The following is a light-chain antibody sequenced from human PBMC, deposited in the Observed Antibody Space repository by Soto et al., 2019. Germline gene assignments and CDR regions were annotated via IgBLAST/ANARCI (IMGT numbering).Light chain of an antibody. CDR2: YAS. CDR1: QSVRNN. J-gene: IGKJ5*01. CDR3: QQYNNWPPNT. Sequence: EIMMTQSPATLSVSPGERATLSCRASQSVRNNLAWYQQKPGQAPRLLIYYASTRATGIPAKFSGSGSGTESTITISILKSEDFALYYGQQYNNWPPNTFGQATRLEIK. V-gene: IGKV3-15*01.